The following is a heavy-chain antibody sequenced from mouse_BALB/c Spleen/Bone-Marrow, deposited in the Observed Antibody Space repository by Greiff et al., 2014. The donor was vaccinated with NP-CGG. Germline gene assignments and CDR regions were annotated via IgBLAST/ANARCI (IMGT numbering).Heavy chain of an antibody. D-gene: IGHD4-1*01. J-gene: IGHJ4*01. Sequence: QVQLQQSGAELVKPGASVKLSCKASGYTFTSYWMHWVKQRPGQGLEWIGEINPSNGRTNYNEKFKSKATLTLDKSSSTAYMQLSSLTSGDSAVYYCSREESLGDAMDYWGQGTSVTVSS. V-gene: IGHV1S81*02. CDR1: GYTFTSYW. CDR3: SREESLGDAMDY. CDR2: INPSNGRT.